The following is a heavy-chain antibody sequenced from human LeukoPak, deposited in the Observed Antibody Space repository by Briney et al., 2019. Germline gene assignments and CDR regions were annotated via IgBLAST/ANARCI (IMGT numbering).Heavy chain of an antibody. CDR2: IYYSGST. V-gene: IGHV4-31*03. CDR1: GGSISSGGYY. Sequence: SETLSLTCTVSGGSISSGGYYWSWIRQHPGKGLEWIGYIYYSGSTYYNPSLKSRVTISVDTSKNQFPLKLSSVTAADTAVYYCARPDPYYYGMDVWGQGTTVTVSS. J-gene: IGHJ6*02. CDR3: ARPDPYYYGMDV.